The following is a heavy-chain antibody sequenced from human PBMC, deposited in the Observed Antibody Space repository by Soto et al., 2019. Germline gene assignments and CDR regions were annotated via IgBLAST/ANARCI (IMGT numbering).Heavy chain of an antibody. D-gene: IGHD6-19*01. CDR2: ISWNSGSI. CDR1: GFTFDDYA. CDR3: AKAGYSSGSTTTPSGFDP. Sequence: GGSLRLSCAASGFTFDDYAMHWVRQAPGKGLEWVSGISWNSGSIGYADSVKGRFTISRDNAKNSLYLQMNSLRAGDTALYYCAKAGYSSGSTTTPSGFDPWGQGTLVTVSS. V-gene: IGHV3-9*01. J-gene: IGHJ5*02.